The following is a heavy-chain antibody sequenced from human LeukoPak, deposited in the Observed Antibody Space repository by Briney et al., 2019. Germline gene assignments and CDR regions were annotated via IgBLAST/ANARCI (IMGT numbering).Heavy chain of an antibody. CDR2: IYYSGST. Sequence: KPSETLSLTCTVSGGSISSYYWSWIRQPPGKGLEWIGYIYYSGSTNYNPSLKSRVTISVDTSKNQFSLKLSSVTAADTAVYYCARERWLQLGYYFDYWGQGTLVTVSS. D-gene: IGHD5-24*01. CDR3: ARERWLQLGYYFDY. V-gene: IGHV4-59*01. CDR1: GGSISSYY. J-gene: IGHJ4*02.